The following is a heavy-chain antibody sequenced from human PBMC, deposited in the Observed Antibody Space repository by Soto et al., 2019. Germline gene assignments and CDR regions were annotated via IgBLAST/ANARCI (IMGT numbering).Heavy chain of an antibody. V-gene: IGHV1-18*04. D-gene: IGHD3-10*01. CDR2: IAPHSGRT. CDR3: ARAATGSYHSAY. Sequence: QVQLVQSGPEVKNPGASVRVSCVASGYAFTSYGVNWVRQAHGQGLEWMGWIAPHSGRTTYLPKFHGKVTMTADVSTNTAYIELRSLKSDDTGIYFCARAATGSYHSAYWGQGTVVTVSS. CDR1: GYAFTSYG. J-gene: IGHJ4*02.